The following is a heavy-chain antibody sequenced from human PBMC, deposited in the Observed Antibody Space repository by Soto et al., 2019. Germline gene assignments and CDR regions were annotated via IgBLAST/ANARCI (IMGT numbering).Heavy chain of an antibody. CDR2: ISSSSSYT. CDR1: GFTFSDYY. Sequence: GGSLRLSCAASGFTFSDYYMSWIRQAPWKGLEWVSYISSSSSYTNYADSVKGRFTISRDNAKNSLYLQMNSLRAEDTAVYYCARDARRIAAAGYYFDYWGQGTLVTVSS. V-gene: IGHV3-11*05. D-gene: IGHD6-13*01. CDR3: ARDARRIAAAGYYFDY. J-gene: IGHJ4*02.